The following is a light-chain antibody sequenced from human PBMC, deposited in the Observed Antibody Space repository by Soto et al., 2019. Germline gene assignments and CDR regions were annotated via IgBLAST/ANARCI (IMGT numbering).Light chain of an antibody. CDR3: CSDGGISTYF. V-gene: IGLV2-23*02. CDR2: EVA. CDR1: NSDLGSFNF. J-gene: IGLJ2*01. Sequence: QSALTQPASVSGSPGQSITISCTRTNSDLGSFNFVSWYQQHPGKAPKVIIYEVANRPSGISDRFSGSKSGNTASLTISGLQGEDEADYYCCSDGGISTYFFGGGTQLTVL.